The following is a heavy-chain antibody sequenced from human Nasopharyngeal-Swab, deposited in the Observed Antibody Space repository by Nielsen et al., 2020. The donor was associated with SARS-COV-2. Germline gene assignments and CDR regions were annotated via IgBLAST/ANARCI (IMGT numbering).Heavy chain of an antibody. J-gene: IGHJ4*02. V-gene: IGHV4-34*01. D-gene: IGHD1-20*01. Sequence: SQTLALTCAVYGGSFSGYYWSWIRQSSGKGLEWIGEINHSASINYNLSLKIRVTISVETSKNQIYLKLSSVTAADTAVYYCARGRGITVTTPSPVFDYWGQGTLVTVSS. CDR1: GGSFSGYY. CDR2: INHSASI. CDR3: ARGRGITVTTPSPVFDY.